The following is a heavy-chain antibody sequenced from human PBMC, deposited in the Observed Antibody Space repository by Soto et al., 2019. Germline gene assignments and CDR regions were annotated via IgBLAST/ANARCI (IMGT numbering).Heavy chain of an antibody. V-gene: IGHV4-31*03. D-gene: IGHD4-17*01. J-gene: IGHJ4*02. CDR3: ARVTTVTRDFDY. CDR1: GGSISSGGYY. CDR2: IYYSGST. Sequence: QVQLQESGPGLVKPSQTLSLTCTVSGGSISSGGYYWSWIRQHPGKGLEWIGYIYYSGSTYYNPSLKNRVTKSVDTSKNQFSLKLSSVTAADTAVYYCARVTTVTRDFDYWGQGTLVTVSS.